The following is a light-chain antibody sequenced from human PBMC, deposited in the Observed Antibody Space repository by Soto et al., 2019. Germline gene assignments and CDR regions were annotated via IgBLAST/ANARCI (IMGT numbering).Light chain of an antibody. J-gene: IGKJ4*01. CDR3: QQYNNWPRT. CDR2: FAS. V-gene: IGKV3-15*01. CDR1: QSMYNN. Sequence: EIVMTQSPATLSVSPGERATLSCRASQSMYNNLAWYQQKPGQAPRLLISFASTRATGIPARFSGSGSGTEFTLTISSLQSEDFAVYYCQQYNNWPRTFGGGTKVEI.